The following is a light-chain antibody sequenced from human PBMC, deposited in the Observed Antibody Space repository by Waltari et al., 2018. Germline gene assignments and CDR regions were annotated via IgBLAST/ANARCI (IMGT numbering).Light chain of an antibody. CDR1: QSILFTSNNKNY. V-gene: IGKV4-1*01. Sequence: DIMMTQSPDSLAVSLGERATINCKSSQSILFTSNNKNYLAWYQQKPGQPPKLLIYCASTRESGVPDRCSGSGSGTEYSLTISSLQTEDVAVYYCQQYYSTPYTFGQGTKLEI. CDR2: CAS. J-gene: IGKJ2*01. CDR3: QQYYSTPYT.